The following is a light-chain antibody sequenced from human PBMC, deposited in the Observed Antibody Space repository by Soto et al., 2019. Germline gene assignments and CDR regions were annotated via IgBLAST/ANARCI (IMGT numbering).Light chain of an antibody. J-gene: IGLJ2*01. CDR1: SSDVGAYNY. Sequence: QSVLTQPASVSGSPGQSITISCTGTSSDVGAYNYVSWYQQHPGKAPKLMIYDVNIRPSRVSNRFSGSKSGNTASLTISGLQAEDEADYYCTSWTTSTTMKFGGGT. V-gene: IGLV2-14*01. CDR2: DVN. CDR3: TSWTTSTTMK.